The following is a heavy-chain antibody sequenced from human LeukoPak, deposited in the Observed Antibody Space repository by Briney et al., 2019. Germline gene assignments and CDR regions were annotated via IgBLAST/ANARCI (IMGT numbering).Heavy chain of an antibody. V-gene: IGHV1-2*02. J-gene: IGHJ5*02. CDR1: GYTFTGYY. CDR2: INPNSGGT. Sequence: ASVKVSCKASGYTFTGYYMHWVRRAPGQGLEWMGWINPNSGGTNYAQKFQGRVTMTRDTSISTAYMELSRLRSDDTAVYYCARDYYGSGSYIADNPWGQGTLVTVSS. CDR3: ARDYYGSGSYIADNP. D-gene: IGHD3-10*01.